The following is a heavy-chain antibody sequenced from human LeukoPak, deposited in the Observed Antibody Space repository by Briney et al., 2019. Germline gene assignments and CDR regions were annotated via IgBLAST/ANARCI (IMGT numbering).Heavy chain of an antibody. CDR1: GGSISSSSYY. D-gene: IGHD2-15*01. J-gene: IGHJ6*03. CDR3: ARAYCSGGSCYQGDYYYYYMDV. Sequence: PSETLSLTCTVSGGSISSSSYYWSWIRQPPGKGLEWIGYIYYSGSTNYNPSLKSRVTISVDTSKNQFSLKLSTVAAADAAVYYCARAYCSGGSCYQGDYYYYYMDVWGKGTTVTVSS. CDR2: IYYSGST. V-gene: IGHV4-61*01.